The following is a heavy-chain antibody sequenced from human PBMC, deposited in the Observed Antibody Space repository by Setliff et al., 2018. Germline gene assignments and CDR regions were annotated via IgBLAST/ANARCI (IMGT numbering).Heavy chain of an antibody. V-gene: IGHV4-31*03. CDR2: IYYSGST. J-gene: IGHJ6*03. CDR1: GGSISSGYYY. Sequence: PSETLSLTCTVSGGSISSGYYYWSWIRQHPGKDLEWIGYIYYSGSTSYNPSLRSRATISVDTSKDQFSLNLTSVTAADTAVYYCARDAHSYYYYYMDVWGKGTTVT. CDR3: ARDAHSYYYYYMDV.